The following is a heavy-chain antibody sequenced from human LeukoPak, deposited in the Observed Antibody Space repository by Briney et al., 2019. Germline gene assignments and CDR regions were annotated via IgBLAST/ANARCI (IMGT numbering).Heavy chain of an antibody. CDR3: ARVGCSGGSCYFFGDY. Sequence: SETLSLTCTVSGGSISTSNYYWGWIRQSPGKGLEWIGSIYQNGSTYYNPALKSRVTISVDTSKNRFSLRLSSVTAADTAIYYCARVGCSGGSCYFFGDYWGQGTLVTVSS. V-gene: IGHV4-39*07. D-gene: IGHD2-15*01. J-gene: IGHJ4*02. CDR2: IYQNGST. CDR1: GGSISTSNYY.